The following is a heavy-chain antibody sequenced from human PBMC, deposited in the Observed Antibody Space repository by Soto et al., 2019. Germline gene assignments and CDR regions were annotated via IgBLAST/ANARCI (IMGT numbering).Heavy chain of an antibody. Sequence: SETLSLTCIVSGVSVTSYTWSWVRQPANKGLEWIGRVFSSVSATYNPSLKSRVSISMDTAENRISLKLDSVTAADAGVYFCARDGMTTGDTWGPGALVTVSS. J-gene: IGHJ4*02. CDR3: ARDGMTTGDT. D-gene: IGHD2-21*02. CDR1: GVSVTSYT. V-gene: IGHV4-4*07. CDR2: VFSSVSA.